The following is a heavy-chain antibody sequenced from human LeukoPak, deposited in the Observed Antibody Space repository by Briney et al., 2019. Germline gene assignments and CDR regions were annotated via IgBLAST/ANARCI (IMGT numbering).Heavy chain of an antibody. CDR3: AAGSAKGLGPGVFDY. Sequence: ASVKVSCKASGGTFSSYAISWVRQAPGQGLEWMGGIIPIFGTANYAQKFQGRGTITTHESTSTAYMELSSLRCEDTAVYCCAAGSAKGLGPGVFDYWGQGTLVTVSS. D-gene: IGHD3-10*01. CDR1: GGTFSSYA. CDR2: IIPIFGTA. J-gene: IGHJ4*02. V-gene: IGHV1-69*05.